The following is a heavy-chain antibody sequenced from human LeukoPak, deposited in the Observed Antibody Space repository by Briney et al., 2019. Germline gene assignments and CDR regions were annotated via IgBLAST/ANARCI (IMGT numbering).Heavy chain of an antibody. CDR1: GATFSKYA. J-gene: IGHJ4*02. D-gene: IGHD4-23*01. CDR2: IIPILGIA. V-gene: IGHV1-69*04. Sequence: SAVNVSFNASGATFSKYAISWVRQAPGQGLESTAMIIPILGIANYAQKFQDRVTINADKSTSTVYMELSSLRSGDTAVYYCGRGGYGGNGFDYWGQGTMVTVSS. CDR3: GRGGYGGNGFDY.